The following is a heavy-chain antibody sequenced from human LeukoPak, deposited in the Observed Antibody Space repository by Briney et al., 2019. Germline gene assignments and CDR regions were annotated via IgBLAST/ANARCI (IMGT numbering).Heavy chain of an antibody. J-gene: IGHJ4*02. V-gene: IGHV3-21*01. CDR3: ARDRDCSSPSCPPWSDFDY. CDR1: GFTFSSYS. Sequence: PGGSLRLSCAASGFTFSSYSMNWVRQAPGKGLEWVSSISSSSRYIFYAGSVKGRFTISRDNAKNSLYLQMNSLRAEDTAVYYCARDRDCSSPSCPPWSDFDYWGQGALVTVSS. D-gene: IGHD2-2*01. CDR2: ISSSSRYI.